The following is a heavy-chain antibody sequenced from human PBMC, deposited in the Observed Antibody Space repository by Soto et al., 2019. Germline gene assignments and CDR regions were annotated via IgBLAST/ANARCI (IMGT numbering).Heavy chain of an antibody. CDR1: GYTFTSYD. J-gene: IGHJ3*02. CDR2: MNPNSGNT. D-gene: IGHD3-10*01. Sequence: ASVKVSCKASGYTFTSYDINWVRQATGQGLEWMGWMNPNSGNTGYAQKFQGRVTMTRNTSISTAYMELSSLRSEDTAVYYCARDGPMDRAFDIWGQGTMVPVSS. V-gene: IGHV1-8*01. CDR3: ARDGPMDRAFDI.